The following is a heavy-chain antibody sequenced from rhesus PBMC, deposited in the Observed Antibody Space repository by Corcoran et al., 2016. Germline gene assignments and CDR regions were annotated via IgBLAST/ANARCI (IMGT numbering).Heavy chain of an antibody. V-gene: IGHV2S2*01. Sequence: QVTLKESGPALVKPTQTLTLTCTFSGFLLSTYGMRVRWFRHPPGKALEWLARIDWDDDKYYSTSLKSRLTISKDTSKNQVVLTMTNMDPVDTATYYCARSRKGAAAPHYWGQGVLVTVSS. J-gene: IGHJ4*01. D-gene: IGHD6-25*01. CDR3: ARSRKGAAAPHY. CDR2: IDWDDDK. CDR1: GFLLSTYGMR.